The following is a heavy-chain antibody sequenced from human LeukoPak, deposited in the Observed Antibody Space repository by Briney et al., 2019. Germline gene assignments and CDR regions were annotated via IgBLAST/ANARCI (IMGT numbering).Heavy chain of an antibody. Sequence: ASVKVSCKVSGYTLTELSMHWVRQAPGKGLEWMGGFDPEDGETIYAQKFQGRVTMTEDTSTDTAYMELSSLRSEVTAVYYCATRRTYYDILTNWFDPWGQGTLVTVSS. CDR3: ATRRTYYDILTNWFDP. CDR1: GYTLTELS. V-gene: IGHV1-24*01. J-gene: IGHJ5*02. D-gene: IGHD3-9*01. CDR2: FDPEDGET.